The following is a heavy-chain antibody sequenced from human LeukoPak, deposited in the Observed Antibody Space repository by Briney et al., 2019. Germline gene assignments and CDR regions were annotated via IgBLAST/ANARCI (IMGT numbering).Heavy chain of an antibody. CDR3: ASCDDYYHCSGYYFPFDY. J-gene: IGHJ4*02. D-gene: IGHD3-22*01. Sequence: SETLSLTCTVSGGSISSSSYYWGWIRQPPGKGLEWIGSIYYSGSTYYNPSLKSRVTISVDTSKNQFSLKLSSVTAADTAVYYCASCDDYYHCSGYYFPFDYWGQGTLVTVSS. CDR2: IYYSGST. V-gene: IGHV4-39*07. CDR1: GGSISSSSYY.